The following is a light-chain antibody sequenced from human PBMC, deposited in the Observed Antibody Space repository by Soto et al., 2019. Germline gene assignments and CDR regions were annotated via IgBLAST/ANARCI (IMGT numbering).Light chain of an antibody. V-gene: IGKV3-11*01. J-gene: IGKJ2*01. CDR3: QQRSNWPYT. Sequence: EIVLTQSPATLSLSPGERATISCRASQSVSSYLAWYQQKPGQAPRLLIYDASNMATGIPARFSGSGSGTDFTLTISSQEPEDFAVYYCQQRSNWPYTFGQGTKLEIK. CDR2: DAS. CDR1: QSVSSY.